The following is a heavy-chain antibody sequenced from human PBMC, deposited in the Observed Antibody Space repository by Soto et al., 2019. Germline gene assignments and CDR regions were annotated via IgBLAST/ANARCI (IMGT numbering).Heavy chain of an antibody. CDR1: GFTFSICA. CDR3: AKGSSGGIDYYYYYGTEV. CDR2: ISGSGGST. D-gene: IGHD6-19*01. Sequence: RRSCSASGFTFSICAMSWVRQAPGKCLEWVSAISGSGGSTYYADSVKGRFTISRDNSKNTLYLQMNSLRAEDTAVYYCAKGSSGGIDYYYYYGTEVWGQGTTVTVSS. V-gene: IGHV3-23*01. J-gene: IGHJ6*01.